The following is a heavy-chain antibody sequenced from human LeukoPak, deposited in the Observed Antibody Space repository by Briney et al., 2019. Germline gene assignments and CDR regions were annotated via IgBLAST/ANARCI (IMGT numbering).Heavy chain of an antibody. CDR3: ARALSGSSSGYYYYGMDV. CDR2: ISRGGSTI. Sequence: GGSLRLSCAASGFTFSDYYMSWIRQAPGKGLEWISHISRGGSTIYYADPVKGRFTISRDNAKNSLYLQMDSLRVEDTAMYYCARALSGSSSGYYYYGMDVWGQGTTVTVSS. J-gene: IGHJ6*02. CDR1: GFTFSDYY. V-gene: IGHV3-11*01. D-gene: IGHD6-6*01.